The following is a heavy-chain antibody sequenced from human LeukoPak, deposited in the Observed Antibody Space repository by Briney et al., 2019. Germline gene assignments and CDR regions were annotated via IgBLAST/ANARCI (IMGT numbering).Heavy chain of an antibody. J-gene: IGHJ4*02. CDR1: GGPFSGYY. CDR3: ARARRGASYYFDY. V-gene: IGHV4-34*01. Sequence: PSETLSLTCAVYGGPFSGYYWSWIRQPPGKGLEWIGEINHSGSTNYNPSLKSRVTISVDTSKNQFSLKLSSVTAADTAVYYCARARRGASYYFDYWGQGTLVTVSS. D-gene: IGHD6-6*01. CDR2: INHSGST.